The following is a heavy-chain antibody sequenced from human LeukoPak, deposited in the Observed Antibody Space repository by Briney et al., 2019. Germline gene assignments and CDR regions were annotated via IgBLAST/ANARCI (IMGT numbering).Heavy chain of an antibody. J-gene: IGHJ6*01. D-gene: IGHD5-12*01. Sequence: SETLSLTCTVSGGSISSYYWSWIRQPAGKGLEWIGRIYTSGSTNYNPSLKSRVTMSVDTSKNQFSLKLSSVTAADTAVYYCARGTDEWLRPLYGMDVWGQGTTVTVSS. CDR2: IYTSGST. V-gene: IGHV4-4*07. CDR1: GGSISSYY. CDR3: ARGTDEWLRPLYGMDV.